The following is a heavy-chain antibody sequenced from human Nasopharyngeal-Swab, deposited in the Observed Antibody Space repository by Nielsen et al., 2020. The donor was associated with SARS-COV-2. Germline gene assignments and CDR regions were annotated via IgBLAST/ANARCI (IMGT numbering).Heavy chain of an antibody. V-gene: IGHV4-30-4*01. Sequence: RQAPGKGLEWIGYIYYSGSTYYNPSLKSRVTISVDTSKNQFSLKLSSVTAADTAVHYCARAYRGITMIVGVFEYFDYWGQGTLVTVSS. CDR3: ARAYRGITMIVGVFEYFDY. D-gene: IGHD3-22*01. CDR2: IYYSGST. J-gene: IGHJ4*02.